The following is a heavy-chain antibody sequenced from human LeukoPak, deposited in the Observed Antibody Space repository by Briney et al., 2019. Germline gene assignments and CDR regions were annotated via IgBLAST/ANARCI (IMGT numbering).Heavy chain of an antibody. D-gene: IGHD6-13*01. V-gene: IGHV4-34*01. Sequence: SETLSLTCAVYGGSFSGYFWSWIRQPPGKGLEWIGEINHSGSTNYNPSLKSRVTISVDTSKNQFSLKLSSVTAADTVVYYCARAAAAAELDYWGQGTLVTVSS. J-gene: IGHJ4*02. CDR3: ARAAAAAELDY. CDR1: GGSFSGYF. CDR2: INHSGST.